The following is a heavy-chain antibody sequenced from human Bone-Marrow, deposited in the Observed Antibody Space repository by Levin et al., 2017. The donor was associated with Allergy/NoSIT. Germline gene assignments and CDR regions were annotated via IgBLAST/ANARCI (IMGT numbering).Heavy chain of an antibody. D-gene: IGHD3-3*01. J-gene: IGHJ4*02. Sequence: KSSETLSLTCTVSGGSLSGGSYQWSWIRQPPGKRLEWIGYIYYTGSTNYNPSLKSRVTISMDTSKNQFSLRLSSATAADTAVYYCARQGLYDLWTGQVREFWGQGTLVTVSS. CDR2: IYYTGST. CDR1: GGSLSGGSYQ. V-gene: IGHV4-61*01. CDR3: ARQGLYDLWTGQVREF.